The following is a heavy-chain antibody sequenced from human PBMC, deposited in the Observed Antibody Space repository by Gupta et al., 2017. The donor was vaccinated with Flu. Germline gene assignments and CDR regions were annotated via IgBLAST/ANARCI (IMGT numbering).Heavy chain of an antibody. CDR3: VRSTILRAYSVTYSMDV. D-gene: IGHD1-26*01. CDR1: GYMFTSHV. CDR2: ISGYNENA. J-gene: IGHJ6*02. V-gene: IGHV1-18*01. Sequence: QVQLVQSGVEGKKPGASVKVSCKGSGYMFTSHVINWGRQAPGQGLEWMGWISGYNENANDALRYQDRVNMTTDIPTSTASMELRGRRSDDTAVYYGVRSTILRAYSVTYSMDVWGQGTTVTVSS.